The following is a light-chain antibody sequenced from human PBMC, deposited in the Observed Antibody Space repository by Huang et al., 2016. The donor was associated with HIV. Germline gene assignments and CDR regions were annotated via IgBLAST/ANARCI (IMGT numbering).Light chain of an antibody. J-gene: IGKJ1*01. Sequence: ALVPRLLIHGASTRATGIAAKFSGRGSGTDFTLTITSLQPEDSAVYYCQHYNNWPPWTFGPGTQVEI. V-gene: IGKV3D-15*01. CDR2: GAS. CDR3: QHYNNWPPWT.